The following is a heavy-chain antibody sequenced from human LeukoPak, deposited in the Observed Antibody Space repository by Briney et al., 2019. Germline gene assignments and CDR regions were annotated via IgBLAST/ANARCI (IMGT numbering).Heavy chain of an antibody. D-gene: IGHD5-12*01. CDR2: ISGSGGST. J-gene: IGHJ4*02. Sequence: GGSLRLSCATSGFIFSSCAMSWVRQAPGKGLEWVSVISGSGGSTNYAESVKGRFTISRDNSKNTLYLQMSSLRVEDTAVYYCAKHRGRDGGYPFDYWGQGTLVTVSS. V-gene: IGHV3-23*01. CDR3: AKHRGRDGGYPFDY. CDR1: GFIFSSCA.